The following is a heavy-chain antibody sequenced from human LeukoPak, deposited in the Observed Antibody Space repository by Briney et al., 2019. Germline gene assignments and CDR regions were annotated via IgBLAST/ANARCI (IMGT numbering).Heavy chain of an antibody. D-gene: IGHD1-26*01. CDR2: INHSGST. V-gene: IGHV4-34*01. CDR3: ARAMYSGNYYGKYFDY. J-gene: IGHJ4*02. CDR1: GGSFSGYY. Sequence: SETLSLTCAVYGGSFSGYYWSWIRQPPGKGLEWIGEINHSGSTNYNPSLKSRVTISVDTSKNQFSLKLSSVTAADTAVYYCARAMYSGNYYGKYFDYWGQGTLVTVSS.